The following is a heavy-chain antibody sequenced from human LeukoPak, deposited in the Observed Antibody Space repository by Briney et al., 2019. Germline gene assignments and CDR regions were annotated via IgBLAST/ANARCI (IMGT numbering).Heavy chain of an antibody. CDR3: ARDMALVLDDYGDYSTAYGMDV. CDR2: ISSSGSTI. Sequence: GGSLRLSCAASGFTFSSYEMNWVRQAPGKGLEWVSYISSSGSTIYYADSVKGRFAISRDNAKNSLYLQMNSLRAEDTAVYYCARDMALVLDDYGDYSTAYGMDVWGKGTTVTVSS. CDR1: GFTFSSYE. V-gene: IGHV3-48*03. D-gene: IGHD4-17*01. J-gene: IGHJ6*04.